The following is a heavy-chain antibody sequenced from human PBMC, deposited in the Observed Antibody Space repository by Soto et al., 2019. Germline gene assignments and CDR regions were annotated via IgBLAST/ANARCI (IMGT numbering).Heavy chain of an antibody. CDR1: GYTFTNYD. CDR2: MNPRSGNT. V-gene: IGHV1-8*01. CDR3: ARPDCSGGTCYNYDGEYESFAY. D-gene: IGHD2-15*01. Sequence: QVQLVQSGPEVKKPGASVKVSCKASGYTFTNYDINWVRRATGQGLEWMGWMNPRSGNTAYAQNFQGRVTMTTNTSTRTAYLELTSLRSEDTAVYFCARPDCSGGTCYNYDGEYESFAYWGQGTLVTVS. J-gene: IGHJ4*02.